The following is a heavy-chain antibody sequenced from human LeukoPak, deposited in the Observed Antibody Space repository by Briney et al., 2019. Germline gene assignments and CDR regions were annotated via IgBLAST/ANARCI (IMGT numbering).Heavy chain of an antibody. V-gene: IGHV4-34*01. CDR2: INHSGST. Sequence: SETLSLTCAVYGGSFSGYYWSWIRQPPGKGLEWIGEINHSGSTNYNPSLKSRVTISVDTSKNQFSVKVRSVTAADTAVYYCAELGITMIGGVWGKGTTVTISS. D-gene: IGHD3-10*02. J-gene: IGHJ6*04. CDR1: GGSFSGYY. CDR3: AELGITMIGGV.